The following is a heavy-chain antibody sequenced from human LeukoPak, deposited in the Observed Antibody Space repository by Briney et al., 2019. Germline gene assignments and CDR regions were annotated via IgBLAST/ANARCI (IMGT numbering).Heavy chain of an antibody. V-gene: IGHV3-33*01. CDR2: IWYDGSNK. CDR3: ARDCTNGVCYGTNFDY. CDR1: GFTFSSYG. D-gene: IGHD2-8*01. J-gene: IGHJ4*02. Sequence: PGRALRLSCAASGFTFSSYGMHWVRQAPGKGLEWVAVIWYDGSNKYYADSVKGRSTISRDNSKNTLYLQMNSLRAEDTAVYYCARDCTNGVCYGTNFDYWGQGTLVTVSS.